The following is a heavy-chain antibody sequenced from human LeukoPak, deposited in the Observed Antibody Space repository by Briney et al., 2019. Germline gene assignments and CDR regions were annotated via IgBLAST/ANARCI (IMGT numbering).Heavy chain of an antibody. CDR3: ARDPSGSYSL. J-gene: IGHJ4*02. D-gene: IGHD1-26*01. CDR1: GFTFSGFA. Sequence: GRSLRLSCAASGFTFSGFAMHWVRQAPGKGLEWVALIWYEGGDEYYADSVKGRFTISRDNSKNTLYLQMNSLRAEDTAIYYCARDPSGSYSLWGQGTLVTVSS. V-gene: IGHV3-33*01. CDR2: IWYEGGDE.